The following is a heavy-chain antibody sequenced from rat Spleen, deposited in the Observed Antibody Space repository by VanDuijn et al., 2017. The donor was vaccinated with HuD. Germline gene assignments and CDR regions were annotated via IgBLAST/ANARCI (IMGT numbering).Heavy chain of an antibody. V-gene: IGHV5-25*01. CDR2: ISPSGGST. J-gene: IGHJ2*01. CDR1: GFTFSNYD. CDR3: ARRDTYYGYNYYFDY. Sequence: EVQLVESGGGLVQPGRSLKLSCAASGFTFSNYDMAWVRQAPTKGLEWVASISPSGGSTYYRDSVKGRFTVSRDNAKSTLYLQMDSLRSEDTATYYCARRDTYYGYNYYFDYWGQGVMVTVSS. D-gene: IGHD1-9*01.